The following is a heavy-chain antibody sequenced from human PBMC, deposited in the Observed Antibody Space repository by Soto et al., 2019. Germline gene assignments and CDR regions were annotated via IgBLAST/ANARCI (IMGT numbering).Heavy chain of an antibody. Sequence: EVQLVESGGGLIQPGGSLRLSCAASGFTFSSNDMNWFRQAPGKGLEWVSLIYSGGSTYYADSVKGRFTISRDNSQNTLYLQMSSVSAEDTAVYYCATRPLLPGAPWGQGTMVTGSS. CDR2: IYSGGST. CDR1: GFTFSSND. CDR3: ATRPLLPGAP. D-gene: IGHD3-22*01. J-gene: IGHJ3*01. V-gene: IGHV3-53*01.